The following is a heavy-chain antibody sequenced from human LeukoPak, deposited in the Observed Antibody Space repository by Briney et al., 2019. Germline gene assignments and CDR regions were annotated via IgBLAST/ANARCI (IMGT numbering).Heavy chain of an antibody. J-gene: IGHJ6*02. CDR2: IYSGGST. V-gene: IGHV3-53*05. Sequence: GGSLRLSCAASGFTVSSNYMSWVRQAPGKGLEWVSVIYSGGSTYYADSVKGRFTISRDNSKNTLYLQMNRLRAEDTAVYYCARDGGHEQLGMYYYYGMDVWGQGTTVTVSS. CDR3: ARDGGHEQLGMYYYYGMDV. CDR1: GFTVSSNY. D-gene: IGHD6-6*01.